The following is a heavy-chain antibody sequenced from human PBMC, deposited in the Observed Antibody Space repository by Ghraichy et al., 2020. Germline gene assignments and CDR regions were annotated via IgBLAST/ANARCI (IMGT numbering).Heavy chain of an antibody. Sequence: SETLSLTCTVSGGSISSYYWSWIRQPPGKGLEWIGYIYYSGSTNYNPSLKSRVTISVDTSKNQFSLKLSSVTAADTAVYYCARLPRDSSGYYSIDYWGQGTLVTVSS. CDR2: IYYSGST. CDR1: GGSISSYY. V-gene: IGHV4-59*08. J-gene: IGHJ4*02. D-gene: IGHD3-22*01. CDR3: ARLPRDSSGYYSIDY.